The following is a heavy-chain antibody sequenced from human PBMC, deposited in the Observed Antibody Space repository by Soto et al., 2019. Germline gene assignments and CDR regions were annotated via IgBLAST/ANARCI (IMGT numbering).Heavy chain of an antibody. J-gene: IGHJ6*02. CDR3: AKVVRADTTSSNFYYYSALDD. V-gene: IGHV3-30*18. CDR2: ISNDGTNT. D-gene: IGHD6-6*01. CDR1: GFPFSTYG. Sequence: QVHMVESGGGVVQPGRSLRLSCAASGFPFSTYGMHWVRQTPGKGLEWMAVISNDGTNTYYADSVKGRFTISGDNSKDTLFLQMNSLRGEDSAVYYCAKVVRADTTSSNFYYYSALDDWGQGTTVTVSS.